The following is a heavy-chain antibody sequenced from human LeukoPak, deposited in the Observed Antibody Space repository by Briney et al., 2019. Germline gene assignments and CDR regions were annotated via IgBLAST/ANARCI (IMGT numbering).Heavy chain of an antibody. CDR3: AKNLGSGWYFDL. D-gene: IGHD3-10*01. CDR1: GFTFDDYA. J-gene: IGHJ2*01. CDR2: ISWNSGSI. V-gene: IGHV3-9*01. Sequence: PGGSLRLSCAASGFTFDDYAMHWVRQAPGKGLEWVSGISWNSGSIGYADSVKGRFTISRDNAKNSLYLQMNSLRAEDTALYYCAKNLGSGWYFDLWGRGTLVTVSS.